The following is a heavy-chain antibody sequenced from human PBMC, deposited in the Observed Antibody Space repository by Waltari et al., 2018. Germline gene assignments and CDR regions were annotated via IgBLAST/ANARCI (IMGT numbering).Heavy chain of an antibody. CDR2: IRGGGSST. CDR1: GFTFSSYA. Sequence: EVQLLESGGGLVQPGGSLRLSCAASGFTFSSYAMSWVRQAPGGGLEWVSAIRGGGSSTYDEDSVKGRFTISGDNSKNTLYLQMNSLRAEDTAVYYCAKNGDYGSGSYRAAFGDWGQGTLVTVSS. J-gene: IGHJ4*02. D-gene: IGHD3-10*01. V-gene: IGHV3-23*01. CDR3: AKNGDYGSGSYRAAFGD.